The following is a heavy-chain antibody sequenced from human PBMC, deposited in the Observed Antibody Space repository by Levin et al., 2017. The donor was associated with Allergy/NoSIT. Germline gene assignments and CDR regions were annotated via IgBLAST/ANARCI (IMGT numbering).Heavy chain of an antibody. V-gene: IGHV3-30*03. Sequence: GGSLRLSCAASGFTFSSYGMHWVRQAPGKGLEWVAVISYDGSNKYYADSVKGRFTISRDNSKNTLYLQMNSLRAEDTAVYYCAMEQWLGNFDYWGQGTLVTVSS. CDR1: GFTFSSYG. CDR3: AMEQWLGNFDY. CDR2: ISYDGSNK. D-gene: IGHD6-19*01. J-gene: IGHJ4*02.